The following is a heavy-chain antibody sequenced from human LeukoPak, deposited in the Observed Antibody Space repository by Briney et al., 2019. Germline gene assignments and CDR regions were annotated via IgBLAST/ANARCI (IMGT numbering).Heavy chain of an antibody. CDR2: IYYSGST. CDR3: AREPRSGYYYVKGCWFDP. CDR1: GGSISSSSYY. V-gene: IGHV4-39*07. Sequence: SETLSLTCTVSGGSISSSSYYWGWIRQSPGKGLEWIGSIYYSGSTYYNPSLKSRVTISVDTSKNQFSLKLSSVTAADTAGYYCAREPRSGYYYVKGCWFDPWGQGTLVTVSS. D-gene: IGHD3-22*01. J-gene: IGHJ5*02.